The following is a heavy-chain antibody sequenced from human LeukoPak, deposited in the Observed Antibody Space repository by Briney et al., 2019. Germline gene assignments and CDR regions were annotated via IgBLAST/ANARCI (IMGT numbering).Heavy chain of an antibody. CDR3: AREIRVLGMDSSGYSHFLVGAFDI. CDR2: IYYSGST. V-gene: IGHV4-39*07. J-gene: IGHJ3*02. D-gene: IGHD3-22*01. Sequence: PSETLSLTCTVSGGSISSSSYYWGWIRQPPGKGLEWIGSIYYSGSTYYNPSLKSRVTISVDTSKNQFSLKLSSVTAADTAVYYCAREIRVLGMDSSGYSHFLVGAFDIWGQGTMVTVSS. CDR1: GGSISSSSYY.